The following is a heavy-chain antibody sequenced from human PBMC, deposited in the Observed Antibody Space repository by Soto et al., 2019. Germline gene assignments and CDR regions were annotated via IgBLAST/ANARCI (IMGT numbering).Heavy chain of an antibody. CDR2: IWSSDIGSDL. V-gene: IGHV3-48*01. D-gene: IGHD3-16*01. J-gene: IGHJ6*02. Sequence: GGSLRLSCAASGFAISSYTMNWVRQSQVKGLEWVSTIWSSDIGSDLHYADSVKGRFTISRDIAKNSLYLQMDSLRAEDTAVYYCAKGITDTGGYYYYSMDVWGQGTAVTVS. CDR1: GFAISSYT. CDR3: AKGITDTGGYYYYSMDV.